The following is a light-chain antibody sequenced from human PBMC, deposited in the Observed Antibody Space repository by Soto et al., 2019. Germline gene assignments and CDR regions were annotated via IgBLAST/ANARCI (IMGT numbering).Light chain of an antibody. CDR1: RRDVGGYNY. J-gene: IGLJ6*01. Sequence: QSALTQPASVSGSPGQSITISCTGTRRDVGGYNYVSWYQQYPGKSPKLLIYEVTHRPSGVSNRFSGSKSGNTASLTISGLQAEDEADYYCSSYTISNTLPFAFGTG. CDR3: SSYTISNTLPFA. CDR2: EVT. V-gene: IGLV2-14*01.